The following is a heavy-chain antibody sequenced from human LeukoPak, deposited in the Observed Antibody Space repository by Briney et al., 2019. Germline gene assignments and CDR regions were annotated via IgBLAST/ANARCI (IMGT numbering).Heavy chain of an antibody. V-gene: IGHV1-8*01. Sequence: ASVKVSCKASGYTFTSYDINWVRQATGQGLEWMGWMNPNSGNTGYAQKFQGRVAMTRNTSISTAYMELSSLRSEDTAVYYCARGLPRPYYYYYMDVWGKGTTVTVSS. J-gene: IGHJ6*03. CDR1: GYTFTSYD. CDR3: ARGLPRPYYYYYMDV. CDR2: MNPNSGNT.